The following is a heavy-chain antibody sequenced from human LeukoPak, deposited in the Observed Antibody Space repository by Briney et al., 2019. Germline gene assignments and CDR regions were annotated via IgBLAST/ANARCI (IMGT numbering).Heavy chain of an antibody. J-gene: IGHJ4*02. Sequence: GESLKISCKGSGXNFTSYWIGWVRQMPGKGLEWMGIIYPGDSDIRKSPSFYGQVTFSADKSISTAYLQLSSLKASDTAMYYCATSGTYYRAFDYWGQGTLVTVSS. V-gene: IGHV5-51*01. D-gene: IGHD3-10*01. CDR1: GXNFTSYW. CDR3: ATSGTYYRAFDY. CDR2: IYPGDSDI.